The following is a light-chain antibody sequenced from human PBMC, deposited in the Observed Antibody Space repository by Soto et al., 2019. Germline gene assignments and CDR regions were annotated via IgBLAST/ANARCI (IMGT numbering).Light chain of an antibody. CDR1: QGIRHY. Sequence: DIQMTQSPSSLSASVGDRVTITCRASQGIRHYLAWYQQKPGKVPKLLIYEASNLQSGVPSRFRGGGSGTDFTLTISRLEPEDFAVYYCQQYGSSPRTFGQGTKVDIK. J-gene: IGKJ1*01. CDR3: QQYGSSPRT. V-gene: IGKV1-27*01. CDR2: EAS.